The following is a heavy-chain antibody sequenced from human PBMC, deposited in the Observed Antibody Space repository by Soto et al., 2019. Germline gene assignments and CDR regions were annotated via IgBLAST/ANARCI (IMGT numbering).Heavy chain of an antibody. D-gene: IGHD5-12*01. V-gene: IGHV3-21*01. CDR3: ARAQGSGYPGDGAFDI. J-gene: IGHJ3*02. CDR1: GFTFSTYS. CDR2: ISSSSSYI. Sequence: EVQLVESGGGLVKPGGSLRLSCAASGFTFSTYSMNWVRQAPGKGLEWVSSISSSSSYIYYADSVKGRFTISRDNAKKLLYLQMNSLRVEDAAVYYCARAQGSGYPGDGAFDIWGQGTMVTVSS.